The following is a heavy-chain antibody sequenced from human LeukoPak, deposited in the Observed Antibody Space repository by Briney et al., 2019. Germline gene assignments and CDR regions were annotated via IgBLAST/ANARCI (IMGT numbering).Heavy chain of an antibody. D-gene: IGHD3-16*02. J-gene: IGHJ3*02. CDR3: AKSLGVWGSYRSDAFDI. Sequence: KPSETLSLTCAVYGGSFSGYYWSWIRQPPGKGLEWIGEINHSGSTNYNPSLKSRVTISVDTSKNQFSLKLSSVTAADTAVYYCAKSLGVWGSYRSDAFDIWGQGTMVTVSS. CDR2: INHSGST. CDR1: GGSFSGYY. V-gene: IGHV4-34*01.